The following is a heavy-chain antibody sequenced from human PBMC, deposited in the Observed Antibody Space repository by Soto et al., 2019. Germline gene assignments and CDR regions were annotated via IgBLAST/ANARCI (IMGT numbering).Heavy chain of an antibody. D-gene: IGHD6-13*01. CDR1: GGSITRGDYY. CDR2: IYYRAMP. V-gene: IGHV4-30-4*01. CDR3: ARGSALLFYYFDY. Sequence: QVQLQESGPGLVKPSQTLSLTCNVSGGSITRGDYYWSWLRQPPGKGLEWIGYIYYRAMPYYNPSLTSRVTISVATSKTQFSLSMTSVTAADTAVYYCARGSALLFYYFDYWGQGTPVTVSS. J-gene: IGHJ4*02.